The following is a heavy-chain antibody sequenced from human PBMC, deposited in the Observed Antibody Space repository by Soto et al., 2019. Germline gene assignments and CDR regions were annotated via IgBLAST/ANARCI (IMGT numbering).Heavy chain of an antibody. CDR1: GGSFSGYY. D-gene: IGHD6-13*01. Sequence: QVQLQQWGAGLLKPSETLSLTCAVYGGSFSGYYWSWIRQPPRKGLEWIGEINHSGSTNYNPFLKSRVTISVDTSKNQFSLKLTSVTAADTAVYYCARVGYSSSWYRRGAFDIWGQGTMVTVSS. CDR2: INHSGST. J-gene: IGHJ3*02. V-gene: IGHV4-34*01. CDR3: ARVGYSSSWYRRGAFDI.